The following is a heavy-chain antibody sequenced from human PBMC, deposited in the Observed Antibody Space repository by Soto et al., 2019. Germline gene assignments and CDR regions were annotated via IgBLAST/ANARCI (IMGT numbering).Heavy chain of an antibody. CDR1: GYTFTSYG. Sequence: QVQLVQSGAEVKKPGASVKVSCKASGYTFTSYGISWVRQAPGQGLERMGWISAYNGNTNYAQKRQGRVTLTTDTSTSTAYMELRSLRSDDTAVYYCARGKGFGELFIGWFDPWGQGTLVTVSS. J-gene: IGHJ5*02. V-gene: IGHV1-18*04. CDR3: ARGKGFGELFIGWFDP. D-gene: IGHD3-10*01. CDR2: ISAYNGNT.